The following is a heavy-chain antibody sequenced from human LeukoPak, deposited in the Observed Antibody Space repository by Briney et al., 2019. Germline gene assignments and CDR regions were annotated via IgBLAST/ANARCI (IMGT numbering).Heavy chain of an antibody. V-gene: IGHV3-11*01. D-gene: IGHD6-19*01. Sequence: PGGSLRLPCAASGFTFSDYYMSWIRQAPGKGLEWVSYISSSGSTIYYADSVKGRFTISRDNAKNSLYLQMNSLRAEDTAVYYCARHRAVAGIPYFDYWGQGTLVTVSS. CDR2: ISSSGSTI. CDR1: GFTFSDYY. CDR3: ARHRAVAGIPYFDY. J-gene: IGHJ4*02.